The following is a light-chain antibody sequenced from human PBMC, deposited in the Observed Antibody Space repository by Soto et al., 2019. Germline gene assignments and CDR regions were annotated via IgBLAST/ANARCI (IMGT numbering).Light chain of an antibody. CDR1: SSDVGGYNY. Sequence: QSVLTQPASVSGSPGQSITISCTVTSSDVGGYNYVSWYQQHAGKAPKVMIYEVSNRPSGVSNRFSGSKSGNTASLTISGLQAEDEAAYYCSSYTTGSTSYVFGTGTKVTVL. CDR3: SSYTTGSTSYV. CDR2: EVS. J-gene: IGLJ1*01. V-gene: IGLV2-14*01.